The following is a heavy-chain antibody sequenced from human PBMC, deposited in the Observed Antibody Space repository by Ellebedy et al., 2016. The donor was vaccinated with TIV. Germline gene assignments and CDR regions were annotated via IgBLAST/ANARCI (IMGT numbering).Heavy chain of an antibody. D-gene: IGHD6-13*01. CDR2: ISYDGNSK. CDR1: GFTFSTYA. Sequence: GESLKISCAASGFTFSTYALHSVRQAPGKGLHWVSLISYDGNSKYYADSVKGRFTISRDNSKNTLYLQMNSRRADDTAVYYCARDGGYSSKWDLGGYWGQGTLVTVSS. CDR3: ARDGGYSSKWDLGGY. V-gene: IGHV3-30-3*01. J-gene: IGHJ4*02.